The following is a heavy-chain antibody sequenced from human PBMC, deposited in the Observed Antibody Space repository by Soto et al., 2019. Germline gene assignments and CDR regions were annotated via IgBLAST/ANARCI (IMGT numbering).Heavy chain of an antibody. CDR1: GFSFSDYN. V-gene: IGHV3-48*02. D-gene: IGHD2-21*02. CDR2: ISSRSDAI. CDR3: ARLPKGSLVTA. Sequence: GGSLRLSCVGSGFSFSDYNINWVRRAPGKGLQWISYISSRSDAIHYADSVKGRFTVSRDNAKNAVFLQMNSLRDDDTAIYYCARLPKGSLVTAWGQGTQVTVSS. J-gene: IGHJ4*02.